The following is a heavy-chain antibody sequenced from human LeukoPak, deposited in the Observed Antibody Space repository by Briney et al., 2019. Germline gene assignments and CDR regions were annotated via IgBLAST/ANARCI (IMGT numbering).Heavy chain of an antibody. CDR2: ITGRGAST. V-gene: IGHV3-23*01. CDR1: GFPLSSCA. CDR3: AKVSPAPGWEYFEY. D-gene: IGHD1-26*01. J-gene: IGHJ2*01. Sequence: GGSLRLSCAVSGFPLSSCAMIWVRQAPGKGLEWVSAITGRGASTYYADSVKGRFTISRDNSKNTLYLQMNSLRAEDTAVYYCAKVSPAPGWEYFEYWGRGTLVTVSS.